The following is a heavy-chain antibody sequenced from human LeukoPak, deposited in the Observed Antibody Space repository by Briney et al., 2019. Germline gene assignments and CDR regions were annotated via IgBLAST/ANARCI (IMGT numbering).Heavy chain of an antibody. CDR2: IRYDGSNK. V-gene: IGHV3-33*01. D-gene: IGHD1-26*01. CDR3: ARDRSYWDYYYYGMDV. Sequence: GGSLRLSCAASGFTFSSYGMHWVRQAPGKGLEWVAVIRYDGSNKYYADSVKGRFTISRDNSKNTLYLQMNSLRAEDTAVYYCARDRSYWDYYYYGMDVWGQGTTVTVSS. J-gene: IGHJ6*02. CDR1: GFTFSSYG.